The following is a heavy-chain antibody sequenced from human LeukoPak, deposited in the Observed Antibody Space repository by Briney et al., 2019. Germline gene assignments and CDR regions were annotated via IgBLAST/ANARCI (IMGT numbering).Heavy chain of an antibody. J-gene: IGHJ3*02. CDR3: ARDPIQLRYPSDAFDI. D-gene: IGHD5-18*01. Sequence: PGGSLRLSCAASGFTFSSYWMSWVRQAPGKGLEWVANIKQDGSEKYYVDSVKGRFTISRDNAKNSMYLQMNSLRAEDTAVYYCARDPIQLRYPSDAFDIWGQGTMVTASS. CDR2: IKQDGSEK. CDR1: GFTFSSYW. V-gene: IGHV3-7*01.